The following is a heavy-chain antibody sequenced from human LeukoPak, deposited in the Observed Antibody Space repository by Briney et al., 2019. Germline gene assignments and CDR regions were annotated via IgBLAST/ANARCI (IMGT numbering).Heavy chain of an antibody. D-gene: IGHD3-22*01. V-gene: IGHV3-48*01. Sequence: GGSLRLSCAASGFTFSSYSMNWVRQTPGKGLEWGSYISGSSSTIYYADSVKGRFTISRDNGKNTLYLQMNSLRAEDTAVYYCARGSTYYDSSGQVPFDYWGQGTLVTVSS. CDR3: ARGSTYYDSSGQVPFDY. J-gene: IGHJ4*02. CDR1: GFTFSSYS. CDR2: ISGSSSTI.